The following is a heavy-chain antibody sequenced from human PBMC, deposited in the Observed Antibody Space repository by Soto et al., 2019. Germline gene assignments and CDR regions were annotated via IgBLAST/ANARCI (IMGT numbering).Heavy chain of an antibody. J-gene: IGHJ6*03. CDR2: ISGSGGST. CDR3: AKDRTRYNWNDRGSAYMDV. D-gene: IGHD1-1*01. CDR1: GFTFSSYA. Sequence: GGSLRLSCAASGFTFSSYAMSWVRQAPGKGLEWVSAISGSGGSTYYADSVKGRFTISRDNSKNTLYLQMNSLRAEDTAVYYCAKDRTRYNWNDRGSAYMDVWGKGTTATVSS. V-gene: IGHV3-23*01.